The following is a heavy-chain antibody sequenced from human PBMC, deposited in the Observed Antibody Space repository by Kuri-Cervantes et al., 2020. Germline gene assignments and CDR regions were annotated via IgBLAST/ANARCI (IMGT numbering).Heavy chain of an antibody. CDR2: IYYSGST. CDR1: GGSISSSSYY. Sequence: ESLKISCTVSGGSISSSSYYWGWIRQPPGKGLEWIGSIYYSGSTYYNPSLKSRVTISVDTSKNQFSLKLSSVTAADTAVYYCARGRGLGGYYDSSAEDAFDIWGQGTMVTVSS. V-gene: IGHV4-39*07. J-gene: IGHJ3*02. CDR3: ARGRGLGGYYDSSAEDAFDI. D-gene: IGHD3-22*01.